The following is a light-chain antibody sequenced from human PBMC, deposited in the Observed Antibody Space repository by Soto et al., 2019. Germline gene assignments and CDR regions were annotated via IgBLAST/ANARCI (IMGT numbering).Light chain of an antibody. CDR1: SGHSSYA. Sequence: HLVLTQSPSASASLGASVKLTCTLNSGHSSYAIAWHQQQPEKGPRYLMKLNSDGSHSKGDGIPDRFSGSSSGAERYLTISSLQSEDEADYYCQTWGTGIQVFGGGTKLTVL. CDR3: QTWGTGIQV. V-gene: IGLV4-69*01. J-gene: IGLJ3*02. CDR2: LNSDGSH.